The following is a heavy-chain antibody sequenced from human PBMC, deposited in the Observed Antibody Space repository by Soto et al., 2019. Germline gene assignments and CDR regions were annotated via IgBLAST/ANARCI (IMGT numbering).Heavy chain of an antibody. CDR2: IYRSGST. J-gene: IGHJ6*03. V-gene: IGHV4-4*09. Sequence: TSETLSLTCTVSGDSVRNQYWSWIQRPPGRGLEWIGYIYRSGSTKYNPSLKSRLTISVDTSKNQFSLKLSSVTAADTAVYYCARTLDYGHMDVWGKGTTVTVS. CDR3: ARTLDYGHMDV. D-gene: IGHD3-16*01. CDR1: GDSVRNQY.